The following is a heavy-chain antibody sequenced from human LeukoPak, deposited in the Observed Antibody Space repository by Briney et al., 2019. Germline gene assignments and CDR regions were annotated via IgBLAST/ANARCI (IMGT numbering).Heavy chain of an antibody. J-gene: IGHJ4*02. CDR2: IYYTGST. V-gene: IGHV4-31*02. CDR3: ARVNYRGSPRATDAPYFDS. CDR1: GFTFSSYA. D-gene: IGHD4-23*01. Sequence: LRLSCAASGFTFSSYAMSWIRQHPGKGLEWIGYIYYTGSTYYNPSLKSRLTISIDTSKNQFSLKLSSVTAADTAMYYCARVNYRGSPRATDAPYFDSWGQGSLVTVSS.